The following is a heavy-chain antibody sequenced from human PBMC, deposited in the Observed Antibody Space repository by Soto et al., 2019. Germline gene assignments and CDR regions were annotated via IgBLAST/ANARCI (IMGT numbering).Heavy chain of an antibody. J-gene: IGHJ4*02. CDR1: GGTFSSYA. D-gene: IGHD5-12*01. CDR2: IIPIFGTA. Sequence: ASVKVSCKASGGTFSSYAISWVRQAPGQGLEWMGGIIPIFGTANYAQKFQGRVTITADESTSTAYMELSSLRSEDTAVYYCARERSNGRWLQYYYFDYWGQGTLVTVSS. V-gene: IGHV1-69*13. CDR3: ARERSNGRWLQYYYFDY.